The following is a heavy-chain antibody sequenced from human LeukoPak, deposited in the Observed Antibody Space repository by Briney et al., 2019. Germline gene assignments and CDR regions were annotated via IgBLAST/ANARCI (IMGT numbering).Heavy chain of an antibody. Sequence: PGGSLRLSCAASGFTFSSFGMSWVRQAPGKGLEWVSAISGSGGSTYYADSVKGRFTISRDNAKNSLYLQMNSLKAEDTAVYYCARAGPCIAAAGCFDYWGQGTLVTVSS. CDR2: ISGSGGST. D-gene: IGHD6-13*01. J-gene: IGHJ4*02. CDR3: ARAGPCIAAAGCFDY. V-gene: IGHV3-23*01. CDR1: GFTFSSFG.